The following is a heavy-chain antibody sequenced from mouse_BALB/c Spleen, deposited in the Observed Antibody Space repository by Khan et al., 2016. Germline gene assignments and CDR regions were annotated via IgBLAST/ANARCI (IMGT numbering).Heavy chain of an antibody. J-gene: IGHJ1*01. D-gene: IGHD1-1*01. CDR1: GYSITSGYY. Sequence: EVQLQESGPGLVKPSQSLSLTCSVTGYSITSGYYWNWIRQFPGNKLEWMGYISYDGSNNYNPSLKNRISITRDTSKHQFFLKLNSVTTEDTATYYWSRYPFYNHGSSYWYCVVWDAGTTVTVSS. CDR2: ISYDGSN. CDR3: SRYPFYNHGSSYWYCVV. V-gene: IGHV3-6*02.